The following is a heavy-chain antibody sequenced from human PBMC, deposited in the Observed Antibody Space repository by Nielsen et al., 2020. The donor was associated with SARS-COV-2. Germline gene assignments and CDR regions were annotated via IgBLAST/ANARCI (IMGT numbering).Heavy chain of an antibody. CDR3: ARASITIFGVVIIPITFDI. J-gene: IGHJ3*02. D-gene: IGHD3-3*01. V-gene: IGHV4-30-2*01. CDR2: IYHSGST. Sequence: WIRQPPGKGLEWIGYIYHSGSTNYNPSLKSRVTISVDKSKNQFSLKLSSVTAADTAVYYCARASITIFGVVIIPITFDIWGQGTMVTVSS.